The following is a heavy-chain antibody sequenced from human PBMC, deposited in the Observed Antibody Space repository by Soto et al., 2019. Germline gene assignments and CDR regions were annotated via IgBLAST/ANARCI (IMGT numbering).Heavy chain of an antibody. J-gene: IGHJ3*02. CDR1: GGSFSGYY. CDR3: ARGSELLWFGDKGEGGAFDI. Sequence: NPSETLSLTCAVYGGSFSGYYWSWIRQPPGKGLEWIGEINHSGSTNYNPSLKSRVTISVDTSKNQFSLKLSSVTAADTAVYYCARGSELLWFGDKGEGGAFDIWGQGTMVTVSS. D-gene: IGHD3-10*01. CDR2: INHSGST. V-gene: IGHV4-34*01.